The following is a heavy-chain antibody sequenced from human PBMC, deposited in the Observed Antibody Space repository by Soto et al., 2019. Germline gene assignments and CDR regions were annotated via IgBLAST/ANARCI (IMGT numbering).Heavy chain of an antibody. V-gene: IGHV4-59*01. CDR2: IYYSGST. Sequence: SETLSLTCTVSGGSISSYYWSLIRQPPGKGLEWIGYIYYSGSTNYNPSLKSRVTISVDTSKNQFSLKLSSVTAADTAVYYCARIERITGTTGWFDPWGQGTLVTVSS. CDR3: ARIERITGTTGWFDP. D-gene: IGHD1-7*01. CDR1: GGSISSYY. J-gene: IGHJ5*02.